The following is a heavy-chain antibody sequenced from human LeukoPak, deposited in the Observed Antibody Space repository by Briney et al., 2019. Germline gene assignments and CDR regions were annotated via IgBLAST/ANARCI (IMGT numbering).Heavy chain of an antibody. CDR2: ISSSGGDT. Sequence: GGSLRLSCAASGFTFSNYGMSWVRQAPGKGLEWVSAISSSGGDTYYADSVKGRFTISRDNSKNTLYLQMNSLRAEDTAIYYCAKTSGWFYFDYWGQGTLVTVSS. V-gene: IGHV3-23*01. D-gene: IGHD6-19*01. CDR3: AKTSGWFYFDY. J-gene: IGHJ4*02. CDR1: GFTFSNYG.